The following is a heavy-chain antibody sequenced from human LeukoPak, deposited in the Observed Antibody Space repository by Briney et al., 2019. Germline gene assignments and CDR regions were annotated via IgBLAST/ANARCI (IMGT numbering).Heavy chain of an antibody. J-gene: IGHJ4*02. CDR3: ARDGGNAMFDY. D-gene: IGHD2-15*01. Sequence: PGGSLRLSCAASGFTFNTYGMHWVRQAPGKGLEWVAVIWYDGSNKYYADSVKGRFTISRDNSKNTLYLQMNSLRAEDTAVYYCARDGGNAMFDYWGQGTLDTVSS. CDR1: GFTFNTYG. V-gene: IGHV3-33*08. CDR2: IWYDGSNK.